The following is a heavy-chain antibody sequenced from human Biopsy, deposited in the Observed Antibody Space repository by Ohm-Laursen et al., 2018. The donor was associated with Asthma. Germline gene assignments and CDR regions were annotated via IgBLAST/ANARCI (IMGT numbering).Heavy chain of an antibody. Sequence: RSLRLSCTASGFSFDDCAMHWVRQAPGKGLEWVSSISWNSGNIDYADAVKGRFTISRDNAKNSLYLQMNTLKTEDTAIYFCAKASSSGWSAPLDYWGQGMLVTVSS. CDR2: ISWNSGNI. J-gene: IGHJ4*02. D-gene: IGHD6-19*01. CDR3: AKASSSGWSAPLDY. V-gene: IGHV3-9*01. CDR1: GFSFDDCA.